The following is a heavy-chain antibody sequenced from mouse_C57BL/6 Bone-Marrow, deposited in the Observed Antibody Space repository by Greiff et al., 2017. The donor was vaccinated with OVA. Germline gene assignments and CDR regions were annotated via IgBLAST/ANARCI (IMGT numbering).Heavy chain of an antibody. Sequence: EVQRVESGGGLVQPGGSLRLSCAASGFTFSDYGMAWVRQAPRKGPEWVAFISNLSYSIYYADTVTGRFTISRENAMNTLYLEMSSLRSEDTAMYYCARSYYDYAYAMDYWGQGTSVTVSS. J-gene: IGHJ4*01. CDR3: ARSYYDYAYAMDY. D-gene: IGHD2-4*01. CDR2: ISNLSYSI. V-gene: IGHV5-15*01. CDR1: GFTFSDYG.